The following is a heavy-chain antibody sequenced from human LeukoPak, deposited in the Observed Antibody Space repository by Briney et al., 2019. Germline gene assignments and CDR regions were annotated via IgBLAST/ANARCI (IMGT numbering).Heavy chain of an antibody. CDR1: GFPFSGYG. CDR3: ARRAGAYSHPYDY. D-gene: IGHD4/OR15-4a*01. J-gene: IGHJ4*02. V-gene: IGHV3-30*03. CDR2: ISDDARNE. Sequence: GGSLRLSCAASGFPFSGYGMNWVRQAPGKGLEWVTVISDDARNEDYADSVKGRFTISRDNSKNTLYLQMNSLRAEDTAVYYCARRAGAYSHPYDYWGQGTLVTVSS.